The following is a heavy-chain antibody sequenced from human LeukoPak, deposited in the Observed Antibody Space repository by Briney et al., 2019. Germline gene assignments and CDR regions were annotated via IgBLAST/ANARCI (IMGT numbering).Heavy chain of an antibody. V-gene: IGHV3-53*01. Sequence: GGSLRLSCAASGFTVSSNYMSWVRQAPGKGLEWVSVIYSGGSTYYADSVKGRFTISRDNSKNTLYLQMNSLRAEDTAVYYCASKGYCSSTSCYPSFDYWGQGTLVTVSS. CDR3: ASKGYCSSTSCYPSFDY. CDR2: IYSGGST. J-gene: IGHJ4*02. CDR1: GFTVSSNY. D-gene: IGHD2-2*01.